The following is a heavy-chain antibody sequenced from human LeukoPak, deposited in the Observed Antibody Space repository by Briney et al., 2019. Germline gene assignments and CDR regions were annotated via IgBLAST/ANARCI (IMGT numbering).Heavy chain of an antibody. V-gene: IGHV1-18*01. J-gene: IGHJ4*02. CDR3: ARSPVVAPGGPSDY. CDR1: GYTFTSYG. Sequence: ASVKVSCKASGYTFTSYGISWVRQAPGQGLEWMGWISVYNGNTNYAQKLQGRVTMTTDTSTSTAYMELRSLRSDDTAVYYRARSPVVAPGGPSDYWGQGTLVTVSS. D-gene: IGHD2-15*01. CDR2: ISVYNGNT.